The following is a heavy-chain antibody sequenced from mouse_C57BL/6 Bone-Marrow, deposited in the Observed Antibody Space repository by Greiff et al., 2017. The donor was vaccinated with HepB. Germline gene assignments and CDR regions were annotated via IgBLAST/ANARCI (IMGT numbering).Heavy chain of an antibody. CDR3: ATRAYDGYYVYAMDY. D-gene: IGHD2-3*01. CDR1: GYTFTDYY. CDR2: INPNNGGT. J-gene: IGHJ4*01. Sequence: VQLQQSGPELVKPGASVKISCKASGYTFTDYYMNWVKQSHGKSLEWIGDINPNNGGTSYNQKFKGKATLTVDKSSSTAYMELRSLTSEDSAVYYCATRAYDGYYVYAMDYWGQGTSVTVSS. V-gene: IGHV1-26*01.